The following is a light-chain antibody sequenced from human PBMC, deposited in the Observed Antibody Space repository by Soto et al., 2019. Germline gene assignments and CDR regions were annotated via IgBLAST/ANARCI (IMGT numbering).Light chain of an antibody. CDR1: QDISNY. CDR3: QQLNRYPQYT. V-gene: IGKV1-33*01. J-gene: IGKJ3*01. Sequence: DIQMTQCPSSLSASVGDRVTITCQASQDISNYLNLYQQKPGKAPKLLIYDASNLETAVPSRFSGSGSGTDFTFTISSLQPEDIATYYCQQLNRYPQYTFGPGTKVDIK. CDR2: DAS.